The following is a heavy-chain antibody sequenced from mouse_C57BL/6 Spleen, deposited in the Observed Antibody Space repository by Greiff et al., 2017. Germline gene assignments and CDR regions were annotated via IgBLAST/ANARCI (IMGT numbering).Heavy chain of an antibody. Sequence: EVQLVESGGGLVQPGGSLKLSCAASGFTFSDYGMAWVRQAPRKGPEWVAFISNLAYSIYYADTVTGRFTISRENAKNTLYLEMSSLRSEDTAMYYCARHGYDAWFAYWGQGTLVTVSA. J-gene: IGHJ3*01. CDR1: GFTFSDYG. V-gene: IGHV5-15*01. CDR2: ISNLAYSI. D-gene: IGHD2-2*01. CDR3: ARHGYDAWFAY.